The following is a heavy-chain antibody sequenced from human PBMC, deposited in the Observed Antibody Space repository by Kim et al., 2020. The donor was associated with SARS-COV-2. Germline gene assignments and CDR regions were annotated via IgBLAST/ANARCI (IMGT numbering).Heavy chain of an antibody. CDR3: AKDAESSIAMVRGVICWYFDL. Sequence: GGSLRLSCAASGFTFSSYAMSWVRQAPGKGLEWVSAISGSGSSTYYADSVKGRFTISRDNSKNTLYLQMNSLRAEDTAVYYCAKDAESSIAMVRGVICWYFDLWGRGTLVTVSS. J-gene: IGHJ2*01. D-gene: IGHD3-10*01. CDR2: ISGSGSST. V-gene: IGHV3-23*01. CDR1: GFTFSSYA.